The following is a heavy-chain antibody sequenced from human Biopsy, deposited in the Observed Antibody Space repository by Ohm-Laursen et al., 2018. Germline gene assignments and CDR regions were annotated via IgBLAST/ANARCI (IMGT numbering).Heavy chain of an antibody. J-gene: IGHJ4*02. CDR1: TRIFNRYG. V-gene: IGHV1-69*11. Sequence: GASVKGSCKAPTRIFNRYGIIWVRQAPGQGLERMGRIIPILRTTAYAQTFLGRVTITADSPTSTVDMELTSLTSDDTAVYFCAREAIGYQLPCDDWGQGTLVPDSS. CDR3: AREAIGYQLPCDD. D-gene: IGHD2-2*01. CDR2: IIPILRTT.